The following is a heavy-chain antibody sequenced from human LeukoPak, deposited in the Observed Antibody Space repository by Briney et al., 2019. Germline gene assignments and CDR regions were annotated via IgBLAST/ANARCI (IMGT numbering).Heavy chain of an antibody. CDR1: GFTFSSYG. CDR2: ISYDGSNK. Sequence: PGGSLRLSCAASGFTFSSYGMHWVRQAPGKGLEWVAVISYDGSNKYYADSVKGRFTISRDNSKNTLYLQMNSLRAEDTAVYYCAKGGYDSSGYRHYYFDYWGQGTLVTVSS. V-gene: IGHV3-30*18. J-gene: IGHJ4*02. D-gene: IGHD3-22*01. CDR3: AKGGYDSSGYRHYYFDY.